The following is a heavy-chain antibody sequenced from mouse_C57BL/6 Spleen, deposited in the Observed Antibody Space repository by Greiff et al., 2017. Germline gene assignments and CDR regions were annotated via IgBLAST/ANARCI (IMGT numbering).Heavy chain of an antibody. V-gene: IGHV5-6*01. Sequence: EVQLVESGGDLVKPGGSLKLSCAASGFTFSSYGMSWVRQTPDKRLEWVATISSGGSYTYYPDSVKGRFTISRDNAKNTLYLQMISLKSEDTDMYACARGTGTEEAMDYWGQGTTVTVSS. CDR3: ARGTGTEEAMDY. CDR2: ISSGGSYT. J-gene: IGHJ4*01. D-gene: IGHD2-14*01. CDR1: GFTFSSYG.